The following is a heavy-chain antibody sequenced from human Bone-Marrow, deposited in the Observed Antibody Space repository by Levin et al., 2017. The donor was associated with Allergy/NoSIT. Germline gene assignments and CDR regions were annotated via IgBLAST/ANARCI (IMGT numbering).Heavy chain of an antibody. Sequence: ASVKVSCAVSGFTVSGNYMSWVRQAPGKGLEWVSLIYSGGTTFYADSVKGRFTISRDNSKNTVYLQMNSLRVEDTAIYYCARARGGYSYGLDNWFDPWGQGTLVTVSS. J-gene: IGHJ5*02. CDR3: ARARGGYSYGLDNWFDP. D-gene: IGHD5-18*01. CDR1: GFTVSGNY. CDR2: IYSGGTT. V-gene: IGHV3-53*01.